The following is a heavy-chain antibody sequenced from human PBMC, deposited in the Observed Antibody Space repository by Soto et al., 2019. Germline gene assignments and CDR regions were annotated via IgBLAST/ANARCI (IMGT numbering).Heavy chain of an antibody. Sequence: GGSLRLSCAASGFTFNSYAMSWVRQAPGKGLEWVSTIIGSGGSTYYADSVKGRFSVSRDNSKNTLYLQMNSLRAEDTAVYYCAKDRDYPRDYFHYWGQGTLVTV. D-gene: IGHD3-10*01. J-gene: IGHJ4*02. CDR3: AKDRDYPRDYFHY. CDR1: GFTFNSYA. V-gene: IGHV3-23*01. CDR2: IIGSGGST.